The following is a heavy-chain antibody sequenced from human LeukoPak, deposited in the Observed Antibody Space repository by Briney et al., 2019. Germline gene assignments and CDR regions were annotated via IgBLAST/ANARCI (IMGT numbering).Heavy chain of an antibody. CDR3: ARDVGRKVLRYFDWPMDWFDP. V-gene: IGHV3-7*01. D-gene: IGHD3-9*01. CDR1: GFTFSSYW. J-gene: IGHJ5*02. Sequence: PGGSLRLSCAASGFTFSSYWMSWVRQAPGKGLEWVANIKQDGSEKYYVDSVKGRFTISRDNAKNSLYLQMNSLRAEDTAVYYCARDVGRKVLRYFDWPMDWFDPWGQGTLVTVSS. CDR2: IKQDGSEK.